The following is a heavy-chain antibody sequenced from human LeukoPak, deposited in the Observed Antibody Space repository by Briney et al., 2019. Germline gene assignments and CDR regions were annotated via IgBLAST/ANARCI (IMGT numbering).Heavy chain of an antibody. CDR2: IIPILGIA. CDR3: ARGGIYYYDSSGYKYFDL. Sequence: VASVTVSCKASGGTFSSYAISWVRQAPGQGLEWMGRIIPILGIANYAQKFQGRVTITADKSTSTAYMELSSLRSEDTAVYYCARGGIYYYDSSGYKYFDLWGRGTLVTVSS. D-gene: IGHD3-22*01. J-gene: IGHJ2*01. CDR1: GGTFSSYA. V-gene: IGHV1-69*04.